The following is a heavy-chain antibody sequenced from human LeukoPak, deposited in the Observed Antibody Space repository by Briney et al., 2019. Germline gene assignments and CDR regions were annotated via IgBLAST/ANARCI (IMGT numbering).Heavy chain of an antibody. Sequence: GGSLRLSCVTSGFNFRSYGLSWVRQAPGKGLEWVSYNRSSGNSIEYADSVKGRFTISRDNAKNSLYLQMNSLRAEDTAVYYCARGMGYDSSGYYYRDFDYWGQGTLVTVSS. D-gene: IGHD3-22*01. CDR1: GFNFRSYG. J-gene: IGHJ4*02. CDR2: NRSSGNSI. V-gene: IGHV3-48*04. CDR3: ARGMGYDSSGYYYRDFDY.